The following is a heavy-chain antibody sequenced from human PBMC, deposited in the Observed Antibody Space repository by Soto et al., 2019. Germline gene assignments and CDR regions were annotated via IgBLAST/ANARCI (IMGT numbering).Heavy chain of an antibody. CDR3: AREGSSYYDILTGYYTLPFDY. Sequence: ASVKVSCKASGYTFTSYGISWVRQAPGQGLEWMGWISAYNGNTNYAQKLQGRVTMTTDTSTSTAYMELRSLRSDDTAVYYCAREGSSYYDILTGYYTLPFDYWGQGTLVTVSS. D-gene: IGHD3-9*01. CDR2: ISAYNGNT. J-gene: IGHJ4*02. CDR1: GYTFTSYG. V-gene: IGHV1-18*01.